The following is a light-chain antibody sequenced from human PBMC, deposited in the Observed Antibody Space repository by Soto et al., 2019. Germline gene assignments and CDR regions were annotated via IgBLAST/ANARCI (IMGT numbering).Light chain of an antibody. CDR1: SSNIGAGYD. V-gene: IGLV1-40*01. Sequence: QSVLTQPPSVSGAPGQRVTISCTGSSSNIGAGYDVHWYQQLPGTAPKLLIYGNSNLPSGVPDRFSGSKSGTSASLAITGLQAEDEADYYCQSYDSSLSALFGGGTKLTFL. CDR2: GNS. J-gene: IGLJ3*02. CDR3: QSYDSSLSAL.